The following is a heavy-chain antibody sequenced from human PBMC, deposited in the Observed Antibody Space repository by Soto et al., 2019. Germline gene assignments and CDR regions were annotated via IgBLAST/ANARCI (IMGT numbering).Heavy chain of an antibody. Sequence: GGSLRLSCAASGFTFSSYSMNWVRQAPGKGLEWVSSISSSSYIYYADSVKGRFTISRDNAKNSLYLQMNSLRAEDTAVYYCARVSFRPPYYYGMDVWGQGTTVTVSS. CDR3: ARVSFRPPYYYGMDV. V-gene: IGHV3-21*01. J-gene: IGHJ6*02. CDR2: ISSSSYI. CDR1: GFTFSSYS.